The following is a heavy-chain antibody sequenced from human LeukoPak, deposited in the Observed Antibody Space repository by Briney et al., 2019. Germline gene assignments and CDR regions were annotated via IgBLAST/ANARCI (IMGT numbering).Heavy chain of an antibody. CDR1: GYSISSGYY. J-gene: IGHJ5*02. V-gene: IGHV4-38-2*01. CDR3: ARQLRGDHDTGGYYYGWFDP. D-gene: IGHD3-22*01. CDR2: IYHGGST. Sequence: SETLSLTCAVSGYSISSGYYWGWIRQSPGKGPEWIGSIYHGGSTYYNPSLESRVTISADTSKNQLSLTLSSVTTADTAVYYCARQLRGDHDTGGYYYGWFDPWGQGTLVTVSS.